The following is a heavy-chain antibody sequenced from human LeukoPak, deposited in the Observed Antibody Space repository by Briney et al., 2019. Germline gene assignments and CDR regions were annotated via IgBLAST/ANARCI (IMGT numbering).Heavy chain of an antibody. CDR2: IYYSGST. Sequence: SETLSLTCTVSGGSISSSSYYWGWIRQPPGKGLEWIGRIYYSGSTYYNPSLKSRVTISVDTSKNQFSLKLSSVTAADTAVYYCARDHPYNWNDVYYGMDVWGQGTTVTVSS. V-gene: IGHV4-39*07. D-gene: IGHD1-20*01. CDR1: GGSISSSSYY. J-gene: IGHJ6*02. CDR3: ARDHPYNWNDVYYGMDV.